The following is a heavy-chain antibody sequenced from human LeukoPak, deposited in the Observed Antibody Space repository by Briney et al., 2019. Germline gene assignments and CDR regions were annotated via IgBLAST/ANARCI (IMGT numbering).Heavy chain of an antibody. CDR3: TRVGYIDEGIDY. Sequence: GGSLRLACSASGFSFSSYSMTWVRQAPGKGLEWVANIKQDGSKKSYVDSVKGRFTISRDNAKNSLYLQMNSLRAEDTAIYYCTRVGYIDEGIDYWGQGTLVTVSS. V-gene: IGHV3-7*04. CDR1: GFSFSSYS. J-gene: IGHJ4*02. CDR2: IKQDGSKK. D-gene: IGHD5-24*01.